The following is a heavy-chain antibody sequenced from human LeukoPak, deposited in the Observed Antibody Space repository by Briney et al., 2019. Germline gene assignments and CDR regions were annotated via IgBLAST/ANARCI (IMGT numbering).Heavy chain of an antibody. V-gene: IGHV1-46*01. J-gene: IGHJ4*02. D-gene: IGHD3-10*01. CDR2: INPSVGTT. CDR3: ARSVFPYSSGSGSPYNVDERQNSYFDF. Sequence: GASVKVSCKASVYTFTNYYIHWVGQAPGQGLEWMGTINPSVGTTRSAKGRASLTRDPSTSTVYMALGPLRSEETAVYYCARSVFPYSSGSGSPYNVDERQNSYFDFWGQGTLVTVPS. CDR1: VYTFTNYY.